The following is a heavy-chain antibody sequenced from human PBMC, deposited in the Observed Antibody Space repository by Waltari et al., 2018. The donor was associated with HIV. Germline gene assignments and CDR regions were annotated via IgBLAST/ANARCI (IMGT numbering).Heavy chain of an antibody. J-gene: IGHJ5*02. V-gene: IGHV5-51*03. CDR1: GYSFTSHW. D-gene: IGHD6-13*01. CDR2: IYPGDSDT. Sequence: EVQLVQSGAEVTKPGESLKISCKGYGYSFTSHWIGWVRQMPGNGLELMGIIYPGDSDTRYSPSFQRQVTISADKSISTAYLQWSSLKASDTAMYYCARRGAAARTFFDPWGQGTLVTVSS. CDR3: ARRGAAARTFFDP.